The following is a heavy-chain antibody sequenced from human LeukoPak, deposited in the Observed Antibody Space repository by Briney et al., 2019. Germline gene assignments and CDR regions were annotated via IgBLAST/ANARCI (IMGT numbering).Heavy chain of an antibody. Sequence: SVKVSCKASGYTFTGYYMHWVRQAPGQGLEWMGGIIPIFGTANYAQKFQGRVTITADKSTSTAYMELSSLRSEDTAVYYCASLGDYGYFQHWGQGTLVTVSS. J-gene: IGHJ1*01. CDR2: IIPIFGTA. CDR3: ASLGDYGYFQH. CDR1: GYTFTGYY. D-gene: IGHD4-17*01. V-gene: IGHV1-69*06.